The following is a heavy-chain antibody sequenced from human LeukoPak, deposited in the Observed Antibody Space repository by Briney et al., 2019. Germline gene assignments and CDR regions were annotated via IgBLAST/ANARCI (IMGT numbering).Heavy chain of an antibody. CDR2: ISYDGSNK. J-gene: IGHJ4*02. V-gene: IGHV3-30*03. CDR3: ARVNFYDYVWGSYRSVDY. Sequence: LGGSLRLSCAASGFTFSSYGMHWVRQAPGKGLEWVAVISYDGSNKYYADSVKGRFTISRDNSKNTLYLQMNSLRAEDTAVYYCARVNFYDYVWGSYRSVDYWGQGTLVTVSS. D-gene: IGHD3-16*02. CDR1: GFTFSSYG.